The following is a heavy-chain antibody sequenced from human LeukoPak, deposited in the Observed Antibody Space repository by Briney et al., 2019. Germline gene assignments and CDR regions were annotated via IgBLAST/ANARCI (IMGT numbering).Heavy chain of an antibody. CDR3: ARVPLLWFGELLSASRPDNWFDP. CDR1: GGSFSGYY. V-gene: IGHV4-34*01. CDR2: INHSGST. D-gene: IGHD3-10*01. J-gene: IGHJ5*02. Sequence: SETLSLTCAVYGGSFSGYYWSWIRQPPGKGLEWIGEINHSGSTNYNPSLKSRATISVDTTKNQFSLKLSSVTAADTAVYYCARVPLLWFGELLSASRPDNWFDPWGQGTLVAVSS.